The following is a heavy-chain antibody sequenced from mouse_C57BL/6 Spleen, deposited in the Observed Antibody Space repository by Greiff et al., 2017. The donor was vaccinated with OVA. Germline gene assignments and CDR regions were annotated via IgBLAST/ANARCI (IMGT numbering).Heavy chain of an antibody. Sequence: QVQLQQPGAELVMPGASVKLSCKASGYTFTSYWMHWVKQRPGQGLEWIGEIDPSASYTTYNHKFKGKSTLTVDKSSSTAYMQLSSLTSEDSAVYYCARKDYGSYFDYWGQGTTLTVSS. CDR3: ARKDYGSYFDY. J-gene: IGHJ2*01. CDR1: GYTFTSYW. V-gene: IGHV1-69*01. D-gene: IGHD1-1*01. CDR2: IDPSASYT.